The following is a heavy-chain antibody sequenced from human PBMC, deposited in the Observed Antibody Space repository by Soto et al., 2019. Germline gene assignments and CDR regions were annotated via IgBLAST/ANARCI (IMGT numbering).Heavy chain of an antibody. D-gene: IGHD1-1*01. J-gene: IGHJ4*02. V-gene: IGHV3-23*01. CDR3: AKNPEPEPPKVNEF. CDR1: GLTFSNYA. CDR2: MSGSSSTT. Sequence: GGSLRLSCATSGLTFSNYAMSWVRQAPGGGLEWVSSMSGSSSTTYYADSVRGRFTISRDRSKNTLYLQMSSLRAEDTALYYCAKNPEPEPPKVNEFRGQGTLVTVSS.